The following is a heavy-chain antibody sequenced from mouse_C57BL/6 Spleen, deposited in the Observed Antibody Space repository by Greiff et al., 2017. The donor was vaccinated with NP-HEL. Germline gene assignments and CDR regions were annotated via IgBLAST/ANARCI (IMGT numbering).Heavy chain of an antibody. J-gene: IGHJ1*03. Sequence: DVKLQESGPGLVKPSQSLSLTCSVTGYSITSGYYWNWIRQFPGNKLEWLGYISYDGSNNYNPSLKNRISITRDTSKNQFFLKLNSVTTEDTATYYCARGEDYYGSYWYFDVWGTGTTVTVSS. CDR3: ARGEDYYGSYWYFDV. V-gene: IGHV3-6*01. D-gene: IGHD1-1*01. CDR1: GYSITSGYY. CDR2: ISYDGSN.